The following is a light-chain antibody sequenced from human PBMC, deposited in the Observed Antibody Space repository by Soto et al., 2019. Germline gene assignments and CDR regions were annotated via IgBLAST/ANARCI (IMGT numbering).Light chain of an antibody. V-gene: IGLV2-14*01. CDR2: EVS. J-gene: IGLJ1*01. CDR1: SSDVGGYKY. Sequence: QSALTQPASVSGSPGQSITISFTGTSSDVGGYKYVSWYQQYPGKAPKLMMYEVSNRPSGVSNRFSGSKSGNTASLTISGLQAEDEADYYCSSYTSSSPCVFGTGTKLTVL. CDR3: SSYTSSSPCV.